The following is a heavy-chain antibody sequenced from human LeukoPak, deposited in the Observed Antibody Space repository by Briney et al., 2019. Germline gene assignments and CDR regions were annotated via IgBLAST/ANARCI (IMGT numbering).Heavy chain of an antibody. Sequence: GGSLRLSCAVSGFTVSSNYMSWVRQAPGKGLEWVSVIYNSGTTYYADSVKGRFTISRDSSKNTLYLQMNSLRVEDTAVYYCARGVEWSSGWDHDVFDIWGQGTMVTVSS. D-gene: IGHD6-19*01. CDR1: GFTVSSNY. CDR2: IYNSGTT. V-gene: IGHV3-66*01. J-gene: IGHJ3*02. CDR3: ARGVEWSSGWDHDVFDI.